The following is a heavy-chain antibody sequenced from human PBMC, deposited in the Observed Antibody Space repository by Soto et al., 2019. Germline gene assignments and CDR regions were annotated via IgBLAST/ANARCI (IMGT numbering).Heavy chain of an antibody. CDR3: AAARYRYADLHHRQYSQD. Sequence: QVQLVESGGGVVQPGRSLRLSCAASGFIFSLYTMHWFRRAPGKGLEWVAAISYDGNNKYYANSVKGRFAISRDNSKNTLSLQMDSLSADDTAVYYCAAARYRYADLHHRQYSQDWGQGTLLTVSS. CDR2: ISYDGNNK. CDR1: GFIFSLYT. D-gene: IGHD5-18*01. V-gene: IGHV3-30*09. J-gene: IGHJ1*01.